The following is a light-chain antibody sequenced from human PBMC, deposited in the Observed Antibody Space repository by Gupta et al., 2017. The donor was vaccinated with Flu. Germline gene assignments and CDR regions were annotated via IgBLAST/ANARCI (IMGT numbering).Light chain of an antibody. CDR1: SNN. Sequence: SNNLSWLQQKPDEPPRLLIYHASMSSSDVPARFRGGDSRTEFTLTISSLQPLGCSVYYCLQYYNWSSLTFGAGTRVDI. CDR2: HAS. CDR3: LQYYNWSSLT. J-gene: IGKJ4*01. V-gene: IGKV3D-15*01.